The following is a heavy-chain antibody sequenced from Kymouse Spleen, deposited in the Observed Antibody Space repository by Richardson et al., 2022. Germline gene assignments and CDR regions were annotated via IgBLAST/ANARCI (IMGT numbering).Heavy chain of an antibody. V-gene: IGHV4-39*01. Sequence: QLQLQESGPGLVKPSETLSLTCTVSGGSISSSSYYWGWIRQPPGKGLEWIGSIYYSGSTYYNPSLKSRVTISVDTSKNQFSLKLSSVTAADTAVYYCARQLWFGELFGTGWFDPWGQGTLVTVSS. J-gene: IGHJ5*02. D-gene: IGHD3-10*01. CDR3: ARQLWFGELFGTGWFDP. CDR1: GGSISSSSYY. CDR2: IYYSGST.